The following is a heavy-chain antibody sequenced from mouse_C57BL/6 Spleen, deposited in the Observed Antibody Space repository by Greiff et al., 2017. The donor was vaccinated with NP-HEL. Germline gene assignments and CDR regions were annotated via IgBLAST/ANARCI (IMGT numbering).Heavy chain of an antibody. CDR2: INYDGSST. CDR1: GFTFSDYY. V-gene: IGHV5-16*01. D-gene: IGHD2-3*01. CDR3: ARTMVTTGYAMDY. Sequence: EVHLVESEGGLVQPGSSMKLSCTASGFTFSDYYMAWVRQVPEKGLEWVANINYDGSSTYYLDSLKSRFIISRDNAKNILYLQMSSLKSEDTATYYCARTMVTTGYAMDYWGQGTSVTVSS. J-gene: IGHJ4*01.